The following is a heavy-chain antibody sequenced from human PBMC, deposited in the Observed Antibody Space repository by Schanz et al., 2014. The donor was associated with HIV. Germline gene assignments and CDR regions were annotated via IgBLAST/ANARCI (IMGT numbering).Heavy chain of an antibody. CDR2: IYYSGSP. D-gene: IGHD3-10*02. Sequence: QVQLQESGPGLVKPSQTLSLTCTVSGGSISNGGYYWSWIRQHPRKGLEWIGFIYYSGSPYYNPSLKSRLTMSVDTSKNQFSLEVNSVTAADTAVYYCAREDVSNWSFDLWGRGTLVSVSS. CDR3: AREDVSNWSFDL. CDR1: GGSISNGGYY. V-gene: IGHV4-31*03. J-gene: IGHJ2*01.